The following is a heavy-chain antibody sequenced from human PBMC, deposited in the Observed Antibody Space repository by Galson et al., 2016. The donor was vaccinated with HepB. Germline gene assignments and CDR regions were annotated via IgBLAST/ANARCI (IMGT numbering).Heavy chain of an antibody. J-gene: IGHJ4*02. CDR1: GLSLRTSGEG. D-gene: IGHD5-18*01. Sequence: PALVKPTQTLTLTCTFSGLSLRTSGEGVAWIRQPPGKALEWLALVYWNDDKRYSPTLKSRLTITKDTSRNLVVLRMTNMEPVDTATYYCAHQSRGYNYGYVRWGQGTLVPVSS. V-gene: IGHV2-5*01. CDR3: AHQSRGYNYGYVR. CDR2: VYWNDDK.